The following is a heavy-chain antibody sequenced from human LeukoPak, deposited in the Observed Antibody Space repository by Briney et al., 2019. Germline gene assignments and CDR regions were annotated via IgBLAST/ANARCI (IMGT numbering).Heavy chain of an antibody. V-gene: IGHV4-59*08. J-gene: IGHJ4*02. CDR1: GGSLSGSS. D-gene: IGHD2-15*01. CDR3: ARVNEMVAASTSAFDY. CDR2: LYHSGST. Sequence: SETLSPTCTVSGGSLSGSSWTWIRQPPRKGLEWIGYLYHSGSTSYNPSLKSRLTISVNTSKSQFSLNLSSVTAADTAVYFCARVNEMVAASTSAFDYWGKGILVTVSA.